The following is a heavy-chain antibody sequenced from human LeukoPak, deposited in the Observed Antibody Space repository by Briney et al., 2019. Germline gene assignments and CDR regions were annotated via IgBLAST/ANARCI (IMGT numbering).Heavy chain of an antibody. V-gene: IGHV3-11*06. D-gene: IGHD5-12*01. CDR3: ARDHRYAFDN. Sequence: GGSLRLSCATSGFAFVDYGLSWVRQAPGKGLEWISYIGISSGNTKYADSVKGRFTISRDKARNSLYLQMNSLRVEDTAMYYCARDHRYAFDNWGHGTLVTVSS. J-gene: IGHJ4*01. CDR2: IGISSGNT. CDR1: GFAFVDYG.